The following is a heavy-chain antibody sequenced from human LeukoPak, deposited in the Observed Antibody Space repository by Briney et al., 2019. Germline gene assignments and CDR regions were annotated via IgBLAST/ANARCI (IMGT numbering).Heavy chain of an antibody. V-gene: IGHV3-30*04. J-gene: IGHJ6*02. D-gene: IGHD2-15*01. CDR1: GFTFSSYA. Sequence: PGGSLRLSCAASGFTFSSYAMHWVRQAPGKGLEWVAVISYDGSNKYYADSVKDRFTISRDNSKNTLYLQMNSLRAEDTAVYYCAKDSPYCSGGSCYSPYYYYGVDVWGQGTTVTVSS. CDR3: AKDSPYCSGGSCYSPYYYYGVDV. CDR2: ISYDGSNK.